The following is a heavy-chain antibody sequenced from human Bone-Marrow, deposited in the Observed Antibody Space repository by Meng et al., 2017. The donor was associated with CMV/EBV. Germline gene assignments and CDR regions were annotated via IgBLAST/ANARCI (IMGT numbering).Heavy chain of an antibody. V-gene: IGHV1-58*01. CDR3: ARYVTYYYYGMDV. CDR1: GFTFSRPA. D-gene: IGHD1-1*01. Sequence: SVKVSCKASGFTFSRPAVQWIRQARGQRLEWMGWIIFGSGNTKYAQKFHERVTITRDVSTSTAYMELSSLRSEDMAVYYCARYVTYYYYGMDVWGQGTTVTVSS. J-gene: IGHJ6*02. CDR2: IIFGSGNT.